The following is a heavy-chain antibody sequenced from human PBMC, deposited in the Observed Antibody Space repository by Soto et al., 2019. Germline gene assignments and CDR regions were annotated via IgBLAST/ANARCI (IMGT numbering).Heavy chain of an antibody. CDR1: GGTFSSYA. Sequence: QVQLVQSGAEVKKPGSSVKVSCKASGGTFSSYAISWVRQAPGQGLEWMGGIIPIFGTANYAQKFQDRVTITADKSTSTAYMELSSLRSEDTAVYYCARARPIGYCSSTSCYPFDYWGQGTLVTVSS. D-gene: IGHD2-2*01. CDR3: ARARPIGYCSSTSCYPFDY. J-gene: IGHJ4*02. V-gene: IGHV1-69*06. CDR2: IIPIFGTA.